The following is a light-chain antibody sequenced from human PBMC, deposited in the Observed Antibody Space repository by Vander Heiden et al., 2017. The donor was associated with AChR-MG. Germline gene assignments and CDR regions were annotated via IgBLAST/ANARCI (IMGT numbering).Light chain of an antibody. V-gene: IGLV3-1*01. CDR2: QDS. CDR3: QAWDSSTDV. CDR1: KLGDKY. Sequence: SSELTQPPSVSVSPGQTASITCSGDKLGDKYACWYQQKPGQSPGLVIYQDSKRPSGIPERFSGSNSGNTATLTISGTQAMDEADYYCQAWDSSTDVFGTGTKVTVL. J-gene: IGLJ1*01.